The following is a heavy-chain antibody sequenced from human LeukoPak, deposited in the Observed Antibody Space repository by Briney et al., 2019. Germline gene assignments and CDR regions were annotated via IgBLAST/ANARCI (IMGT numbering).Heavy chain of an antibody. CDR1: GGPISSDY. CDR3: SRGGANDL. V-gene: IGHV4-4*07. D-gene: IGHD4/OR15-4a*01. Sequence: SETLSLTCTVSGGPISSDYWSWIRQPAGKGLEWIGRIFTSGSPNYSPSLKSRVTMSLDTSKNQFSLKLSSVTAADTAVYFCSRGGANDLWGQGTLVTVSS. J-gene: IGHJ5*02. CDR2: IFTSGSP.